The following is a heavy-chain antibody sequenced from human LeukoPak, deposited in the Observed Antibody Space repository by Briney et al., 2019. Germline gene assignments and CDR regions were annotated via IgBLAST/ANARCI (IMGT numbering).Heavy chain of an antibody. V-gene: IGHV3-23*01. D-gene: IGHD3-22*01. CDR3: AKGSSYYDSSGHYAFDI. J-gene: IGHJ3*02. Sequence: GGSLRLSCAASGFTLSSYAMSWVRQAPGKGLEWVSAISGSGGSTYYADSVKGRFTISRDNSKNTLYLQMNGLRAEDTAVYYCAKGSSYYDSSGHYAFDIWGQGTMVTVSS. CDR1: GFTLSSYA. CDR2: ISGSGGST.